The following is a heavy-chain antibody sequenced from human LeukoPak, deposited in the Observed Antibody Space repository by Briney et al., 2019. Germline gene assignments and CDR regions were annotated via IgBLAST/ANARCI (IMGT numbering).Heavy chain of an antibody. CDR2: ISSSSSYI. J-gene: IGHJ3*02. CDR3: ARVRFTEYSSSWYFSQDAFDI. D-gene: IGHD6-13*01. CDR1: GFTFSSYS. V-gene: IGHV3-21*01. Sequence: GGSLRLSCAASGFTFSSYSMNWVRQAPGKGLEWVSSISSSSSYIYYADSVKGRFTISRDNAKNSLYLQMNSLRAEDTAVYYCARVRFTEYSSSWYFSQDAFDIWGQGTMVTVSS.